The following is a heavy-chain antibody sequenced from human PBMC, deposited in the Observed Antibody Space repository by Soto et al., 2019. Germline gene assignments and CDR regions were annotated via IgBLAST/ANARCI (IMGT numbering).Heavy chain of an antibody. CDR2: IRPGGNT. D-gene: IGHD2-21*02. CDR3: VRGNYCGSDCHSAS. Sequence: ASETLSLTCTVYGGTVTDYYWSWVRQPAGKGLEWIGRIRPGGNTNYSPSLMSRVTMSVDTSHNQFSLKLTSVTAADTAVYYCVRGNYCGSDCHSASWGQGALVTVPS. J-gene: IGHJ5*02. CDR1: GGTVTDYY. V-gene: IGHV4-4*07.